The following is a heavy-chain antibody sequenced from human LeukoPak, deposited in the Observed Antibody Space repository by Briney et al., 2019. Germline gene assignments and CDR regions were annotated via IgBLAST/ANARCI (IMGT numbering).Heavy chain of an antibody. J-gene: IGHJ4*02. V-gene: IGHV3-21*01. CDR2: ISSSSTYI. CDR1: GFTFSRYS. CDR3: ATTYCSSTSCYILGYSGYDDDY. Sequence: PGGSLRLSCAASGFTFSRYSMNWVRQAPGKGLEWVSSISSSSTYIYYADSVKGRFTISRDNAKNSLYLQMNSLRAEDTAVYYCATTYCSSTSCYILGYSGYDDDYWGQGTLVTVSS. D-gene: IGHD2-2*02.